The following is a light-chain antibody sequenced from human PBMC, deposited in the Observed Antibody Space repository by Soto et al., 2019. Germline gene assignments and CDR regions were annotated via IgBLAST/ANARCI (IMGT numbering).Light chain of an antibody. CDR1: SSNIGSNY. J-gene: IGLJ2*01. CDR3: AAWDDSLSAPVV. V-gene: IGLV1-47*01. Sequence: QPVLTQSPSASGTPGQRVTISCSGSSSNIGSNYVYWYQQLPGTAPKLLIYRNNQRPSGVPDRFSGSKSGTSASLAISGLRSEDEADYYCAAWDDSLSAPVVFGGGTKLTVL. CDR2: RNN.